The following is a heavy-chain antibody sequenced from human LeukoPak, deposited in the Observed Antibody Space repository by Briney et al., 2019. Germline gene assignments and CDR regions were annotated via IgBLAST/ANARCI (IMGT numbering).Heavy chain of an antibody. CDR2: ITGSGHST. CDR1: GFTFGTYA. J-gene: IGHJ4*02. D-gene: IGHD4-17*01. CDR3: QSDDYGDYDAEFDY. V-gene: IGHV3-23*01. Sequence: GGSLRLSCAASGFTFGTYAMSWVRQAPGRGLEWVSAITGSGHSTYYAASVKGRFTISRDNSRNTLYLQMNSLRAEDTAVFYCQSDDYGDYDAEFDYWGQGTLVTVSS.